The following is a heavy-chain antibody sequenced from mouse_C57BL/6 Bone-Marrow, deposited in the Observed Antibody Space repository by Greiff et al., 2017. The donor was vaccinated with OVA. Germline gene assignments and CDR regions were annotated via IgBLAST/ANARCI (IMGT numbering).Heavy chain of an antibody. CDR1: GYTFTDYY. Sequence: QVQLQQSGAELVRPGASVKLSCKASGYTFTDYYINWVKQRPGQGLEWIARIYPGSGNTYYNEKFKGKATLTAEKSSSTAYMQLSSLTSEDSAVYFCAREGITTVVAAYWYFDVWGTGTTVTVSS. D-gene: IGHD1-1*01. CDR2: IYPGSGNT. J-gene: IGHJ1*03. V-gene: IGHV1-76*01. CDR3: AREGITTVVAAYWYFDV.